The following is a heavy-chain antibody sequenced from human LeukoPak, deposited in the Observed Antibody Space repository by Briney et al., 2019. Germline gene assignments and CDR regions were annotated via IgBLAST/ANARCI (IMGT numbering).Heavy chain of an antibody. V-gene: IGHV1-69*13. CDR1: GGTFSSYA. Sequence: SVKVSCKASGGTFSSYAISWVRQAPGQGLERMGGIIPIFGTANYAQKFQGRVTITADESTSTAYMELSSLRSEDTAVYYCASQVTGDGYNSFWFDPWGQRTLVTVSS. CDR3: ASQVTGDGYNSFWFDP. CDR2: IIPIFGTA. J-gene: IGHJ5*02. D-gene: IGHD5-24*01.